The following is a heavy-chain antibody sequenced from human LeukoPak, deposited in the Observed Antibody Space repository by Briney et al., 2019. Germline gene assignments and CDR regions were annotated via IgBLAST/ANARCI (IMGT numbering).Heavy chain of an antibody. V-gene: IGHV4-61*05. D-gene: IGHD3-9*01. Sequence: SETLSLTCTVSGGSISSSSYYWGWIRQPPGKGLEWIGYIYYSGSTNYNPSLKSRVTISVDTSKNQFSLKLSSVTAADTAVYYCAGRTILTGSDYWGQGTLVTVSS. CDR1: GGSISSSSYY. CDR3: AGRTILTGSDY. J-gene: IGHJ4*02. CDR2: IYYSGST.